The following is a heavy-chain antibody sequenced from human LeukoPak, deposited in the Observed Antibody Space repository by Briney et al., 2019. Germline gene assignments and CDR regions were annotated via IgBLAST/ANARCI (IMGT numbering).Heavy chain of an antibody. CDR1: GYTFTGYY. D-gene: IGHD3-3*01. CDR3: ARVNTYYDFWSGYLNWFDP. V-gene: IGHV1-2*02. Sequence: ASVKVSCKASGYTFTGYYIHWVRQAPGQGLEWMGWINPNSGVTKYAQKFQGRVTMTRDTSISTAYMELSRLRSDDTAVYYCARVNTYYDFWSGYLNWFDPWGQGTLVTVSS. J-gene: IGHJ5*02. CDR2: INPNSGVT.